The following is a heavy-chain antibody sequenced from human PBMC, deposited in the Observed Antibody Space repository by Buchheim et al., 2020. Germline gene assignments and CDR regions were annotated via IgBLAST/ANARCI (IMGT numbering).Heavy chain of an antibody. CDR1: GGSISSGGYS. Sequence: QVQLQESGPGLVKPSQTLSLTCAVSGGSISSGGYSWSWIRQPPGKGLEWIGYIYYSGSTYYNPSLKSRGTITVDTSKNQFSLKLSSVTAADTAVYYCARDSSYCSGGSCYSGWIDYWGQGTL. CDR3: ARDSSYCSGGSCYSGWIDY. J-gene: IGHJ4*02. D-gene: IGHD2-15*01. CDR2: IYYSGST. V-gene: IGHV4-30-4*07.